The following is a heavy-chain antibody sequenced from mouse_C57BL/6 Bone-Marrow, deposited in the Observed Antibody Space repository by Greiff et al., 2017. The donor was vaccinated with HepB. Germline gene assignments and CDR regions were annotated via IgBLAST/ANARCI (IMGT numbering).Heavy chain of an antibody. CDR3: ARSYYGSLRYFDV. J-gene: IGHJ1*03. Sequence: QVQLQQSGAELVRPGTSVKMSCKASGYTFTNYWIGWAKQRPGHGLEWIGDIYPGGGYTNYNEKFKGKATLTADKSSSTAYMQFSSLTSEDSAIYHCARSYYGSLRYFDVWGTGTTVTVSS. CDR1: GYTFTNYW. D-gene: IGHD1-1*01. CDR2: IYPGGGYT. V-gene: IGHV1-63*01.